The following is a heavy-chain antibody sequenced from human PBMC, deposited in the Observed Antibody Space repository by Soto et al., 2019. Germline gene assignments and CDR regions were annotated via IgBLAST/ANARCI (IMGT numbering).Heavy chain of an antibody. CDR1: GGTFSSYA. J-gene: IGHJ6*02. Sequence: QVQLVQSGAEVKKPGSSVKVSCKASGGTFSSYAISWVRQAPGQGLEWMGGIIPIFGTANYAQKFQGRVTITADESTSTAYLELGRLRSEDSAVYYCARHPGGRGYYYGMDVWGQGTTVTVSS. CDR3: ARHPGGRGYYYGMDV. CDR2: IIPIFGTA. D-gene: IGHD2-15*01. V-gene: IGHV1-69*12.